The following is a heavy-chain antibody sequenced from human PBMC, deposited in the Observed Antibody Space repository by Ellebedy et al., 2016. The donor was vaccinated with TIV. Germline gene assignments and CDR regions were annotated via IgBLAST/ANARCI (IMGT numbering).Heavy chain of an antibody. V-gene: IGHV3-74*01. CDR2: INTDGSST. J-gene: IGHJ4*02. D-gene: IGHD3-9*01. CDR1: GFSFSGYY. CDR3: ARESVRYFDWDY. Sequence: GDSLKISCEVSGFSFSGYYMHWVRQVSGKGLMWVARINTDGSSTSYADSVEGRFTISRDNRRKTLYLQMDRLRAEDTAVYFCARESVRYFDWDYWGQGTLVTVSS.